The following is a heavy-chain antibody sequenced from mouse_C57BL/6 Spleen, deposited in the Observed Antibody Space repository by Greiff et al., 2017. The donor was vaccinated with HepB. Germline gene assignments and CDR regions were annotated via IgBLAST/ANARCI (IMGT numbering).Heavy chain of an antibody. Sequence: QVQLQQSGAELVKPGASVKISCKASGYAFSSYWMNWVKQRPGKGLEWIGQIYPGDGDTNYNGKFKGKATLTADKSSSTAYMQLSSLTSEDSAVYFCATAQATLYYAMDYWGQGTSVTVSS. CDR1: GYAFSSYW. CDR2: IYPGDGDT. D-gene: IGHD3-2*02. V-gene: IGHV1-80*01. J-gene: IGHJ4*01. CDR3: ATAQATLYYAMDY.